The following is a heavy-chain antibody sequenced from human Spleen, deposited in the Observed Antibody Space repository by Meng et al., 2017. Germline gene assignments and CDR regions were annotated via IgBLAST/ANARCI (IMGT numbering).Heavy chain of an antibody. CDR3: AREYRDGYNYKALDY. CDR1: GGSISSGGYY. Sequence: SETLSLTCTVSGGSISSGGYYWSWIRQHPGKGLEWIGYIYYSGSTYYNPSLKSRVTISVDTSKNQFSLKLSSVTAADTAVYYCAREYRDGYNYKALDYWGQGTLVTVSS. J-gene: IGHJ4*02. D-gene: IGHD5-24*01. CDR2: IYYSGST. V-gene: IGHV4-31*03.